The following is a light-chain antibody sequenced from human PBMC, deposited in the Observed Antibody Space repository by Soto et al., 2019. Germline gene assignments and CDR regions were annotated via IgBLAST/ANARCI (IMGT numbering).Light chain of an antibody. V-gene: IGLV2-14*01. J-gene: IGLJ2*01. CDR1: SSDVGGYNY. CDR2: EVS. CDR3: GTWDSSLSAV. Sequence: QSVLTQPASVSGSPGQSITISCTGTSSDVGGYNYVSWYQQHPGKAPKLMIYEVSNRPSGVSNRFSGSKSGNTASLTISGLQAEDEADYYCGTWDSSLSAVFGGGTKLTVL.